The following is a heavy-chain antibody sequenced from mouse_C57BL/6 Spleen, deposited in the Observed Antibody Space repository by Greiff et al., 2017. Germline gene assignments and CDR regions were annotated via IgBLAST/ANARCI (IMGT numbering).Heavy chain of an antibody. V-gene: IGHV1-55*01. CDR3: SRLPLLYQPSDDAMDY. Sequence: QVQLQQPGAELVKPGASVKMSCKASGYTFTSYWITWVKQRHGQGLEWIGDIYPGSGSTNYNEKFKSKATLTVDTSSSPAYIQLSSLTSEDSAVYYCSRLPLLYQPSDDAMDYWGQGTSVTVSS. CDR2: IYPGSGST. D-gene: IGHD2-12*01. J-gene: IGHJ4*01. CDR1: GYTFTSYW.